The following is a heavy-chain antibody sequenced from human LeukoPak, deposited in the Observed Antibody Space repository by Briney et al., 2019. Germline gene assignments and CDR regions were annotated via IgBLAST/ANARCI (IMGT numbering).Heavy chain of an antibody. CDR1: GCSISSGSYY. V-gene: IGHV4-39*07. D-gene: IGHD1-14*01. J-gene: IGHJ3*02. Sequence: PSETLSLTCTVSGCSISSGSYYWCWMRQPPGKGVGWIGTIYYSGSTYYNPSVKSRVTISVDTSKILSSLKLSSGTAADTVLYYCALVNRAFDIGGQGTMVTVPT. CDR2: IYYSGST. CDR3: ALVNRAFDI.